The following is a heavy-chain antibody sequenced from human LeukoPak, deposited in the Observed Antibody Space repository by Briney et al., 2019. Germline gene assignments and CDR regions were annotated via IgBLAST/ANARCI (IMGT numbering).Heavy chain of an antibody. CDR1: GGSISSGDYY. CDR2: IYYSGST. Sequence: PSETLTLTCTVSGGSISSGDYYWSWIRQPPGKGLEWIGYIYYSGSTYYNPSLKSRVTISVDTSKNQFSLKLSSVTAADTAVYYCASVYAYYSGSGSKIFDYWGQGTLVTVSS. CDR3: ASVYAYYSGSGSKIFDY. D-gene: IGHD3-10*01. J-gene: IGHJ4*02. V-gene: IGHV4-30-4*01.